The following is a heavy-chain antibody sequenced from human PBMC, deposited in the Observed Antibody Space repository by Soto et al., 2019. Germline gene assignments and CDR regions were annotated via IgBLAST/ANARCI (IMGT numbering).Heavy chain of an antibody. V-gene: IGHV1-69*13. J-gene: IGHJ4*02. D-gene: IGHD6-19*01. CDR2: IIPIFGTA. CDR1: GGTFSSYA. CDR3: ASPGYSSGWFYFDY. Sequence: SVKVSCKASGGTFSSYAISWVRQAPGQGLEWMGGIIPIFGTANYAQKFQGRVTITADESTSTAYMELSGLRSEDTAVYYCASPGYSSGWFYFDYWGQGTLVTVSS.